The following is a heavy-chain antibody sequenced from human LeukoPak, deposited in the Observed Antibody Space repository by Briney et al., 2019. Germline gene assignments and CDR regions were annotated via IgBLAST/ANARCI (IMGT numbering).Heavy chain of an antibody. Sequence: GASVKVSCKASGFTFRDYYVQWVRQVPGQGLEWVGWMYFNSGATRYASKFQGRVTLTGDTSINTVYMELVSLGSDDTAMYYCAREGSSASGQDWYAFDIWGQATMVTVSS. D-gene: IGHD5-12*01. CDR2: MYFNSGAT. J-gene: IGHJ3*02. CDR3: AREGSSASGQDWYAFDI. V-gene: IGHV1-2*02. CDR1: GFTFRDYY.